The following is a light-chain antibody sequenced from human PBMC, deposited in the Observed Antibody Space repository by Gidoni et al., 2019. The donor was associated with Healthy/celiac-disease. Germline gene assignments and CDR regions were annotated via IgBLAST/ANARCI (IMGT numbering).Light chain of an antibody. CDR2: WAS. J-gene: IGKJ2*01. V-gene: IGKV4-1*01. CDR3: QQYYSTPDT. Sequence: DTVMTQSPDSLAVSLGERATINCKSSQSVLYSSNNKSYLAWYQQKPGQPPKLLIYWASTRESGVPDRFSGSGSGTDFTLTISSLQAEDVAVYYCQQYYSTPDTFGQGAKLEIK. CDR1: QSVLYSSNNKSY.